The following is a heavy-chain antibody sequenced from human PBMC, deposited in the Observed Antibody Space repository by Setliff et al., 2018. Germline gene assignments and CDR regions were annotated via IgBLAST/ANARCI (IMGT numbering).Heavy chain of an antibody. D-gene: IGHD6-19*01. CDR1: GGSISTYY. Sequence: PSETLSLTCTVSGGSISTYYWSWIRQPPGKGLEWIGYVYYSGIANYNPSLKSRVTISVDTSKNQFSLKLSSVTAADTAVYYCARGRAGHSGHWGQGTLVTVSS. CDR2: VYYSGIA. V-gene: IGHV4-59*08. CDR3: ARGRAGHSGH. J-gene: IGHJ4*02.